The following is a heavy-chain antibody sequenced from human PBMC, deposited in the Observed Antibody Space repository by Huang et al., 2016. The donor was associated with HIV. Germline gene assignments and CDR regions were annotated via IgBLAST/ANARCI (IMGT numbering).Heavy chain of an antibody. CDR2: GYDRGTT. J-gene: IGHJ5*02. D-gene: IGHD6-19*01. CDR1: GDSVSSHY. Sequence: QVRLQESGPGLVKPSETLSLSCTVSGDSVSSHYWGWIRHPPGKGLEWIGTGYDRGTTKYNPGLKSRITISVDTSKNGFSLNITSVSAADTAMYFCVRDQGRLAVGGIDNWFDPWGQGALVTVSS. CDR3: VRDQGRLAVGGIDNWFDP. V-gene: IGHV4-59*02.